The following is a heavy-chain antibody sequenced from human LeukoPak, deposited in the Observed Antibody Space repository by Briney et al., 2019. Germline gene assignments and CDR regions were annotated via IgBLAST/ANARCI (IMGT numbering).Heavy chain of an antibody. CDR1: AFNVGDFS. CDR2: VSGDGDTT. J-gene: IGHJ4*02. V-gene: IGHV3-43*02. D-gene: IGHD2/OR15-2a*01. Sequence: PGGSLRRACAASAFNVGDFSMDGVREVPGKGLKWVSLVSGDGDTTHFADSVKGRFTISRDNNKNSLFLQMNSLRVEDTAFYYCAKGNNSLSSNFDYWGQGALVTVSS. CDR3: AKGNNSLSSNFDY.